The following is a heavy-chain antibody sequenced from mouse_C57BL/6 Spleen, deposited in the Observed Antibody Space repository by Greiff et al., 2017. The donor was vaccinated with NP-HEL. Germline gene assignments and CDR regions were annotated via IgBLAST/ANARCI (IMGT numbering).Heavy chain of an antibody. CDR1: GFTFSDAW. CDR3: TRKKGSGYFDY. V-gene: IGHV6-6*01. CDR2: IRNKANNHAT. D-gene: IGHD3-2*02. Sequence: EVKLQESGGGLVQPGGSMKLSCAASGFTFSDAWMDWVRQSPEKGLEWVAEIRNKANNHATYYAESVKGRFTISRDDSKSSVYLQMNSLRAEDTGIYYCTRKKGSGYFDYWGQGTTLTVSS. J-gene: IGHJ2*01.